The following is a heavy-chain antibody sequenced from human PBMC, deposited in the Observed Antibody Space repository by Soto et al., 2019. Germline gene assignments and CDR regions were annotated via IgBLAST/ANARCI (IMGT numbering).Heavy chain of an antibody. J-gene: IGHJ5*02. D-gene: IGHD3-10*01. CDR3: ARGVGELWFGELLSNANWFDP. Sequence: SETLSLTCTVSGGSISSGGYYWSWIRQHPGKGLEWTGYIYYSGSTYYSPSLKSRVTISVDTSKNQFSLKLSSVTAADTAVYYCARGVGELWFGELLSNANWFDPWGQGTLVTVSS. CDR2: IYYSGST. CDR1: GGSISSGGYY. V-gene: IGHV4-31*03.